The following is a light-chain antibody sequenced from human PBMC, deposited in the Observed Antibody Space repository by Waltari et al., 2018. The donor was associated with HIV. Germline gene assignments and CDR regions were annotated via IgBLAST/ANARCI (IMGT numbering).Light chain of an antibody. CDR3: SSSAGTNDFFVL. J-gene: IGLJ2*01. CDR2: EVK. V-gene: IGLV2-8*01. CDR1: NSAIVNSDF. Sequence: QSALTQPPSASGSPGPSVPISCSRTNSAIVNSDFFAWFPQHPGKPPKLTISEVKTRPSVVPNRFSGTKSGNTASLTVSGLQAEDEADYYCSSSAGTNDFFVLFGGGTKLTVL.